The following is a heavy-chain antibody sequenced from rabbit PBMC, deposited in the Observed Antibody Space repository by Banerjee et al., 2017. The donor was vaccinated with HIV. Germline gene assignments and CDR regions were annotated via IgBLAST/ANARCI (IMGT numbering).Heavy chain of an antibody. CDR1: GFSFSSSYY. Sequence: QSLEESGGDLVKPGASLTLTCTASGFSFSSSYYMCWVRQAPGKGLEWIGCVVAGSSGSTYYASWAKGRFTISKASSTTVTLHMTSLTAADTATYFCARDLAGVIGWNFGLWGPGTLVTVS. CDR2: VVAGSSGST. CDR3: ARDLAGVIGWNFGL. V-gene: IGHV1S40*01. J-gene: IGHJ4*01. D-gene: IGHD4-1*01.